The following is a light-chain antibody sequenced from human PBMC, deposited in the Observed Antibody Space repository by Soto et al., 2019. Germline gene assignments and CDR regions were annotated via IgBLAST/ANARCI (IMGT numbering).Light chain of an antibody. CDR1: QSISTW. V-gene: IGKV1-5*03. J-gene: IGKJ2*01. CDR3: QQYNIYPYT. Sequence: DIQMTQSPSTLSASVGDRVALTCRASQSISTWLAWYQQKPGKAPKLLIYKASSLDSGVPSRFSGSGSGTDFPPTISSLQPDDLATYYCQQYNIYPYTFGQGTKLEIK. CDR2: KAS.